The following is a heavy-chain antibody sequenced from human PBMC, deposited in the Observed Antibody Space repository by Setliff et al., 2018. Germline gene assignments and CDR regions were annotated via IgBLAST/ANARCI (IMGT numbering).Heavy chain of an antibody. CDR3: ARDPGFHSGTWCLGD. CDR2: TYYNGTA. Sequence: PSVTLSLTCSVSGGSISGSHYSWVWMRQPPGKRLEWIGSTYYNGTAYYNPSLQSRVAISVDTSKNYFSLDVNSVTAADTAVYYCARDPGFHSGTWCLGDWGQGTQVTVSS. D-gene: IGHD2-8*01. V-gene: IGHV4-39*02. CDR1: GGSISGSHYS. J-gene: IGHJ4*02.